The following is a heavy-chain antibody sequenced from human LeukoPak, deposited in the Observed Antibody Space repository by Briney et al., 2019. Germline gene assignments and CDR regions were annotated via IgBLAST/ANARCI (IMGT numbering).Heavy chain of an antibody. J-gene: IGHJ4*02. V-gene: IGHV3-33*08. CDR1: GFAFSSYW. Sequence: PGGSLRLSCEASGFAFSSYWASWVRQAPGKGLEWVAVIWYDGSNKYYADSVKGRFTISRDNSKNTLYLQMNSLRAEDTAVYYCARDSGYGSGSGIDYWGQGTLVTVSS. CDR2: IWYDGSNK. CDR3: ARDSGYGSGSGIDY. D-gene: IGHD3-10*01.